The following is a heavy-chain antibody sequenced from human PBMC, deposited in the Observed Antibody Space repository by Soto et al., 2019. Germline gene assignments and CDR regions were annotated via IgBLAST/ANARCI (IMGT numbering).Heavy chain of an antibody. V-gene: IGHV1-69*13. J-gene: IGHJ4*02. CDR1: GGTFRSYA. Sequence: ASVKVSCKASGGTFRSYAISWVRQAPGQGLEWMGGIIPIFGTANYAQKFQGRVTITADESTSTAYMELSSLRSEDTAVYYCAREGRITIFGVVIGAPFDYWGQGTLVTVSS. CDR3: AREGRITIFGVVIGAPFDY. CDR2: IIPIFGTA. D-gene: IGHD3-3*01.